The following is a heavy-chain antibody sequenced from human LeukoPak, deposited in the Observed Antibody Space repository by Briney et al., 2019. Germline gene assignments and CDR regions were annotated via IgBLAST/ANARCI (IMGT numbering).Heavy chain of an antibody. Sequence: SETLSLTCTVSGGSISNYYWSWIRQPPGKGLEWVGYISYSGSTNYNPSLKSRVTISVDTSKNQFSLKLTSVTAADTAMYYCARERSMVRGVSWFDPWGQGTLATVSS. V-gene: IGHV4-59*01. J-gene: IGHJ5*02. CDR1: GGSISNYY. CDR3: ARERSMVRGVSWFDP. D-gene: IGHD3-10*01. CDR2: ISYSGST.